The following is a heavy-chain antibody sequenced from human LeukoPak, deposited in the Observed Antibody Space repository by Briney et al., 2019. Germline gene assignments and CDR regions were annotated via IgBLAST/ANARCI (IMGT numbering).Heavy chain of an antibody. Sequence: SETLSLTCTVSGGSISSRSYYWGWIRQPPGKGLEWIGEINHSGSTNYNPSLKSRVTISVDTPKNQFSLKLSSVTAADTAVYYCARGYCSSTSCYLYWFDPWGQGTLVTVSS. V-gene: IGHV4-39*07. CDR3: ARGYCSSTSCYLYWFDP. D-gene: IGHD2-2*01. CDR1: GGSISSRSYY. J-gene: IGHJ5*02. CDR2: INHSGST.